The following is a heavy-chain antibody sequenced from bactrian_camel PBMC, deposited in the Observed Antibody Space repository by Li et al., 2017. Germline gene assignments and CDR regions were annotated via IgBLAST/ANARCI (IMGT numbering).Heavy chain of an antibody. Sequence: VQLVESGGGLVQAGGSMRLSCAASGFSLSTAFMRWVRQAPGKGLEWVATINYAGDSTYYADSVKGRFIISRDDAKNTVFLQLNSLKTEDTAKYYCTPGVYWGQGTQVTVS. CDR1: GFSLSTAF. D-gene: IGHD2*01. J-gene: IGHJ4*01. CDR3: TPGVY. V-gene: IGHV3S40*01. CDR2: INYAGDST.